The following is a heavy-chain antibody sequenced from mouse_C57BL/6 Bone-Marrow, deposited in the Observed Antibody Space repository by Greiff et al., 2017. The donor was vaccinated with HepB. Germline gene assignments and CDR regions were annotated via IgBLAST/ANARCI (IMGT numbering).Heavy chain of an antibody. CDR3: ARYAMDY. J-gene: IGHJ4*01. CDR2: IDPSDSYT. V-gene: IGHV1-50*01. Sequence: VKLMESGAELVKPGASVKLSCKASGYTFTSYWMQWVKQRPGQGLEWIGEIDPSDSYTNYNQKFKGKATLTVDTSSSTAYMQLSSLTSEDSAVYYCARYAMDYWGQGTSVTVSS. CDR1: GYTFTSYW.